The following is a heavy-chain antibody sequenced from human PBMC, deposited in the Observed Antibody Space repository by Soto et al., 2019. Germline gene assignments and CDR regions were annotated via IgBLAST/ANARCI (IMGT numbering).Heavy chain of an antibody. J-gene: IGHJ4*02. V-gene: IGHV3-23*01. D-gene: IGHD3-3*01. Sequence: GGALRLSCTASGFTFSSFGMNWVRQAPGKGLEWVSSLSPNGGSTYHAESVKGRFTTSRDNAKNTLFLQMDSLRAEDTAVYFCAKSKDSTIFGVVIYYFDTWGQGARATVSP. CDR1: GFTFSSFG. CDR3: AKSKDSTIFGVVIYYFDT. CDR2: LSPNGGST.